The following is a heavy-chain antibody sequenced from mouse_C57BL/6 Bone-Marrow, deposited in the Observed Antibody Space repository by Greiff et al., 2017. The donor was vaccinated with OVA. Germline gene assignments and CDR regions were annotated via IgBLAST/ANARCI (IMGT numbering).Heavy chain of an antibody. V-gene: IGHV1-50*01. Sequence: QVQLQQPGAELVKPGASVKLSCKASGYTFTGYWMQWVKQRPGQGLEWIGEIDPSDSYTNYNQKFKGKATLTVATSSSTAYMQLSSLTSEDSAVYYCARAVFAYWGQGTLVTVSA. J-gene: IGHJ3*01. CDR3: ARAVFAY. CDR1: GYTFTGYW. CDR2: IDPSDSYT.